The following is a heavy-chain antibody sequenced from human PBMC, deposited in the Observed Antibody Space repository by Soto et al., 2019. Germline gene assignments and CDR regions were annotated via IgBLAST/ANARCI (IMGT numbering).Heavy chain of an antibody. Sequence: QITLNESGPTVVKPAETLTLTCTFSGFSLTTSGVGVGWIRQSPGKAPEWLALIYWDDDKSYSASLKSRLTITKDTSKNHVVLTMASVDPANTATYYCAHRILRTVFGLVTTTAIYFDFWGQGTPVVVSS. J-gene: IGHJ4*02. CDR3: AHRILRTVFGLVTTTAIYFDF. V-gene: IGHV2-5*02. D-gene: IGHD3-3*01. CDR2: IYWDDDK. CDR1: GFSLTTSGVG.